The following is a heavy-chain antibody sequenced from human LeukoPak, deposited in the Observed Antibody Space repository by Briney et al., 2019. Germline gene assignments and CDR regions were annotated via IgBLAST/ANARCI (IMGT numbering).Heavy chain of an antibody. D-gene: IGHD3-3*01. Sequence: ASVKVSCKASGYTFTSYGISWVRQAPGQGLEWMGWSSAYNGNTNYAQKLQGRVTMTTDTSTSTAYMELRSLRSDDTAVYYCARVMGDDFWSGLARWGNWFDPWGQGTLVTVSS. CDR1: GYTFTSYG. CDR3: ARVMGDDFWSGLARWGNWFDP. V-gene: IGHV1-18*01. J-gene: IGHJ5*02. CDR2: SSAYNGNT.